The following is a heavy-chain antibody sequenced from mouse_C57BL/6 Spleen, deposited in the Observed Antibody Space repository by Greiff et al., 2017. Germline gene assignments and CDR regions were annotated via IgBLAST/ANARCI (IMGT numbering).Heavy chain of an antibody. CDR3: ARTAYSNYGYWYCDV. V-gene: IGHV1-85*01. CDR1: GYTFTSYD. Sequence: VQLHQSGPELVKPGASVKLSCKASGYTFTSYDLNWVKQRPGQGLEWLGWTYTRDGSTKYNEKFKGTATLTVDTSSSAAYRELHSLTSEYSAVYFCARTAYSNYGYWYCDVWGTGTTVTVSS. D-gene: IGHD2-5*01. CDR2: TYTRDGST. J-gene: IGHJ1*03.